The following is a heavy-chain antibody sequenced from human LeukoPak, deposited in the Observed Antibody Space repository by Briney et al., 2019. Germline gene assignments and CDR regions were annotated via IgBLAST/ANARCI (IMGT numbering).Heavy chain of an antibody. CDR3: ARSGQRGLKLRIYYMDV. D-gene: IGHD4-23*01. V-gene: IGHV4-34*01. CDR1: GGSFSGYY. CDR2: INHSGST. Sequence: PSETLSLTCAVYGGSFSGYYWSWIRQPPGKGLEWIGEINHSGSTNYNPSLKSRVTISVDTSKNQFSLKLSSVTAADTAVYYCARSGQRGLKLRIYYMDVWGKGTTVTVSS. J-gene: IGHJ6*03.